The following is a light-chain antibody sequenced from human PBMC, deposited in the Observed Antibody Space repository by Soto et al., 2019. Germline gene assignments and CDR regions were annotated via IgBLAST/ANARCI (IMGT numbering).Light chain of an antibody. CDR1: QCIGSL. Sequence: IQLTQSPSSLSASVGDRVTITCRASQCIGSLLVWYQQIPGRAPKLLLSAASTLHSGVPSRFSGSGSGKDFTLTIASLQPEDCATYYCQQRHSYPITFGQGTRLEIK. CDR2: AAS. J-gene: IGKJ5*01. V-gene: IGKV1-9*01. CDR3: QQRHSYPIT.